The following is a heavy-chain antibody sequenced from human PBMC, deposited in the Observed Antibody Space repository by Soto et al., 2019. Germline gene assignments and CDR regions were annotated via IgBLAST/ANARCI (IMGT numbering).Heavy chain of an antibody. CDR2: TYYRSKWYN. V-gene: IGHV6-1*01. Sequence: PSQTLSLTCAISGDSVSRNSAAWNWIRQSPSRGLEWLGRTYYRSKWYNDCAVSVKSRITINPDTSKNQFSLQLNSVTPEDTAVYYCARAGTLHYYYGMDVWGQGTTVTVSS. D-gene: IGHD1-1*01. J-gene: IGHJ6*02. CDR3: ARAGTLHYYYGMDV. CDR1: GDSVSRNSAA.